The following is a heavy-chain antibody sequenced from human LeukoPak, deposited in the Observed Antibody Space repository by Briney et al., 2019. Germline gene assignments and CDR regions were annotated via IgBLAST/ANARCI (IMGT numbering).Heavy chain of an antibody. Sequence: PGGSLRLSCAASGFTFSSYWMSWVRQAPGKGPEWVANIKQDGSEKYYVDSVKGRFTISRDNAKNSLYLQMNSLRAEDTAVYYCARDRYDILTGYYPFDYWGQGTLVTVSS. J-gene: IGHJ4*02. CDR2: IKQDGSEK. CDR1: GFTFSSYW. V-gene: IGHV3-7*01. CDR3: ARDRYDILTGYYPFDY. D-gene: IGHD3-9*01.